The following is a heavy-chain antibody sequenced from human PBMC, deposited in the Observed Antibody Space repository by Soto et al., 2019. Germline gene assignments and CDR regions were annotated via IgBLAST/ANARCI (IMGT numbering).Heavy chain of an antibody. CDR1: GFTFSSYA. V-gene: IGHV3-30-3*01. D-gene: IGHD6-6*01. CDR3: ARDSGSSSLDYYYGMDV. CDR2: ISYDGSNK. Sequence: TGGSLRLSCAASGFTFSSYAMHWVRQAPGKGLEWVAVISYDGSNKYYADSVKGRFTISRDNSKNTLYLQMNSLRAEDTAVYYCARDSGSSSLDYYYGMDVWGQGTTVTVS. J-gene: IGHJ6*02.